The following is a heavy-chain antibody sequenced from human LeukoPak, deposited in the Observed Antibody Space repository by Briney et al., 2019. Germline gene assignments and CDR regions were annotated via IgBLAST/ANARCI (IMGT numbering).Heavy chain of an antibody. CDR3: ARGDGYNYFVDY. D-gene: IGHD5-24*01. Sequence: ASVKVSCKASGGTFSSYAISWVRQAPGQGLEWMGGIIPIFGTANYAQKFQGRVMITADESTSTAYMELSSLRSEDTAVYYCARGDGYNYFVDYWGQGTLVTVSS. CDR2: IIPIFGTA. CDR1: GGTFSSYA. J-gene: IGHJ4*02. V-gene: IGHV1-69*13.